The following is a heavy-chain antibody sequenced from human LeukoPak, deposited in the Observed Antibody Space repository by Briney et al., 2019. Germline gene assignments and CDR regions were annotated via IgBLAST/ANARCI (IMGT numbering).Heavy chain of an antibody. Sequence: GGSLRLSCGASGFTFSSYSMNWVRQAPGKGLEWVSSISGTSTYIYYVDSVKGRFTISRDNAKNSLYLQMNSLRAEDTAVYYCARDRGGYSSSSTDYWGQGILVTVSS. V-gene: IGHV3-21*01. CDR1: GFTFSSYS. CDR3: ARDRGGYSSSSTDY. CDR2: ISGTSTYI. D-gene: IGHD6-6*01. J-gene: IGHJ4*02.